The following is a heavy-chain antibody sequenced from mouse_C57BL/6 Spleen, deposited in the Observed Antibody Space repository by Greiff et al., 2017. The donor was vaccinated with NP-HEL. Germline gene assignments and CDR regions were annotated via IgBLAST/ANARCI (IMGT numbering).Heavy chain of an antibody. CDR1: GFTFSSYA. J-gene: IGHJ4*01. Sequence: EVQLQQSGGGLVKPGGSLKLSCAASGFTFSSYAMSWVRQTPEKRLEWVATISDGGSYTYYPDNVKGRFTISRDNAKNNLYLQMSHLKSEDTAMYYCARDSNYGGNAMDYWGQGTSVTVSS. D-gene: IGHD2-5*01. CDR2: ISDGGSYT. V-gene: IGHV5-4*01. CDR3: ARDSNYGGNAMDY.